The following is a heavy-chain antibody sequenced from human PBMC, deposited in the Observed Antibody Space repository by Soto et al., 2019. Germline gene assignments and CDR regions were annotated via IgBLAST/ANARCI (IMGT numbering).Heavy chain of an antibody. CDR3: AKDLADFWGSYHYYYYYMDV. CDR2: ISGSGGST. D-gene: IGHD3-16*02. CDR1: GFTFSSYA. J-gene: IGHJ6*03. V-gene: IGHV3-23*01. Sequence: GVSLRLSCAASGFTFSSYAMSWVRQAPGKGLEWVSAISGSGGSTYYADSVKGRFTISRDNSKNTLYLQMNSLRAEDTAVYYCAKDLADFWGSYHYYYYYMDVWGKGTTVTVS.